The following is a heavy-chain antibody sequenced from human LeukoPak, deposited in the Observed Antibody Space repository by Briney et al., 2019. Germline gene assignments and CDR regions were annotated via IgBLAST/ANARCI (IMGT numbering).Heavy chain of an antibody. Sequence: GESLRLSCAASGFAFNTYSMNWVRQAPGKGLEWVSFIFSSSTYIYYTDSVKGRFTISRDNARNSLYLQMDNLRAEDTGIYYCARDFYDGFALDYWGQGTLVTVSS. J-gene: IGHJ4*02. CDR1: GFAFNTYS. CDR2: IFSSSTYI. D-gene: IGHD2/OR15-2a*01. V-gene: IGHV3-21*03. CDR3: ARDFYDGFALDY.